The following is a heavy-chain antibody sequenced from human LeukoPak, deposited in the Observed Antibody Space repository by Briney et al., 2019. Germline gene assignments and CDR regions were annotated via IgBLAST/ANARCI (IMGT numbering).Heavy chain of an antibody. CDR2: IWYDGSNK. Sequence: GGSLRLSCAASGFTFSSYGMNWVRQAPGKGLEWVAVIWYDGSNKYYADSVKGRFTISRDNSKNTLYLQMNSLRAEDTAVYYCAREGDFWSGYYFDYWGQGTLVTVSS. D-gene: IGHD3-3*01. CDR3: AREGDFWSGYYFDY. CDR1: GFTFSSYG. V-gene: IGHV3-33*01. J-gene: IGHJ4*02.